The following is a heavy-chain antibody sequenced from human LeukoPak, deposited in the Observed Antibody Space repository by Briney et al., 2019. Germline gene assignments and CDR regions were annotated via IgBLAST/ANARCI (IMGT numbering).Heavy chain of an antibody. D-gene: IGHD6-6*01. V-gene: IGHV3-23*01. CDR2: ISNSGGST. CDR3: AKETSSSFDY. J-gene: IGHJ4*02. CDR1: GFTLMSYA. Sequence: GRSLRLSCAASGFTLMSYAMHWVRQAPGKGLEWVSGISNSGGSTYYADSVKGRFTISRDNSKNTLYLQMNSLRAEDTAVYYCAKETSSSFDYWGQGTLVTVSS.